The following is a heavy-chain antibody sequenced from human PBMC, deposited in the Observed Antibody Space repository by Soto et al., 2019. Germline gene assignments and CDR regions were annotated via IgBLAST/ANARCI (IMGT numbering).Heavy chain of an antibody. CDR2: INSDGSST. V-gene: IGHV3-74*01. CDR3: AREKVTMVRGVIIERDHPLYYYYYGMDV. Sequence: GGSLRLSCAASGFTFSSYWMHWVRQAPGKGLVWVSRINSDGSSTSYADSVKGRFTISRDNAKNTLYLQMNSLRAEDTAVYYCAREKVTMVRGVIIERDHPLYYYYYGMDVWGQGTTVTVSS. D-gene: IGHD3-10*01. CDR1: GFTFSSYW. J-gene: IGHJ6*02.